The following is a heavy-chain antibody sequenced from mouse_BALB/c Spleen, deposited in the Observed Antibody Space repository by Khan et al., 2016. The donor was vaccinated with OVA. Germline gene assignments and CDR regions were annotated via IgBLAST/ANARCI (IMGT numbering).Heavy chain of an antibody. J-gene: IGHJ3*01. CDR2: IRSAGKT. Sequence: QVQLKQSGPGLVRPSQTLSITCTVSGFSLTTYGVHWVRQSPGKGLEWLGVIRSAGKTDYNAAFISSLSITQDNSTSQVFFKMNSLQADDTAMYYCARKSYMCDVTYWGQGTKVTVAA. D-gene: IGHD2-14*01. CDR3: ARKSYMCDVTY. V-gene: IGHV2-2*01. CDR1: GFSLTTYG.